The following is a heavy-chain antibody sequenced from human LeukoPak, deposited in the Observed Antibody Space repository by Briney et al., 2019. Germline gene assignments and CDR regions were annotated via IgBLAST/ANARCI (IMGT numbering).Heavy chain of an antibody. CDR3: ARGGRGVPTARRFKFGDCFDP. J-gene: IGHJ5*02. V-gene: IGHV4-34*01. D-gene: IGHD2-2*01. Sequence: SETLSLTCAVYGGSFSDHSWIWIRQPPGKGLEWIGEINHGGSTTYNPSLKSQVTISVDTSKNQFSLKLRSVTAADTAVYYCARGGRGVPTARRFKFGDCFDPWGPGTLVTASS. CDR1: GGSFSDHS. CDR2: INHGGST.